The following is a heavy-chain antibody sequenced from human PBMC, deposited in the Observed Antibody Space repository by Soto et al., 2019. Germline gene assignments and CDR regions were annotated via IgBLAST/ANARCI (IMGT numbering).Heavy chain of an antibody. J-gene: IGHJ4*02. CDR1: GGTSSSYA. Sequence: QVQLVQSGAEVKKPGSSVRVSCNASGGTSSSYAITWMRQAPGQGLEWMGGIIPILDTTDYAQKFQGRVTFTADESTSTVYMELSSLTSEDTAVYYCASGGTTVNRRLDFWGQGTLVTVSS. CDR2: IIPILDTT. CDR3: ASGGTTVNRRLDF. D-gene: IGHD4-4*01. V-gene: IGHV1-69*01.